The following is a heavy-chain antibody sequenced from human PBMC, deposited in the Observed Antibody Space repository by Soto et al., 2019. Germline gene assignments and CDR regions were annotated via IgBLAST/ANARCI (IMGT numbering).Heavy chain of an antibody. D-gene: IGHD3-10*01. V-gene: IGHV2-5*01. CDR3: THMRGSGLDGMDV. CDR1: GFSLSTSGVG. Sequence: QITLKESGPTLVKPTQSLTLTCTFSGFSLSTSGVGVGWVRQPPGKGLEWLALVYSNDDKRFSPSLESRLTISKDTSRNQVVLTMANMDPVDTAIYYCTHMRGSGLDGMDVWGQGTTVTVSS. CDR2: VYSNDDK. J-gene: IGHJ6*02.